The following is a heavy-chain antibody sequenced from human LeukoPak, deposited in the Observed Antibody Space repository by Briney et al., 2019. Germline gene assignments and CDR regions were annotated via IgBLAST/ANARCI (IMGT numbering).Heavy chain of an antibody. CDR2: IVPIFGTA. D-gene: IGHD2-2*01. CDR1: GGTFSSYA. V-gene: IGHV1-69*05. CDR3: ASGSTSCPDY. J-gene: IGHJ4*02. Sequence: GSSVKVSCKASGGTFSSYAISWVRQAPGQGLEWMGGIVPIFGTANYAQKLQGRVTITTDESTSTAYMELSSLRSEDTAVYYCASGSTSCPDYWGQGTLVTVSS.